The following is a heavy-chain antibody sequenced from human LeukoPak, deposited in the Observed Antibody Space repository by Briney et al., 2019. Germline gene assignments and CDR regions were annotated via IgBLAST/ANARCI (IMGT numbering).Heavy chain of an antibody. CDR3: ARLGARQMLEY. V-gene: IGHV3-21*01. CDR1: GFTFSNYN. Sequence: GGSLRLSCAASGFTFSNYNFYWVRRAPGKGLEWVSSISSTSSYIYYADSMKGRFTISRDNAKNSLYLQMNSLRAEDTAVYYCARLGARQMLEYWGQGTLVTVSS. J-gene: IGHJ4*02. CDR2: ISSTSSYI. D-gene: IGHD4-17*01.